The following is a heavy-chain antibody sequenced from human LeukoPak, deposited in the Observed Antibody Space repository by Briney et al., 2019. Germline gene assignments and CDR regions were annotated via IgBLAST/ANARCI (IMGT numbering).Heavy chain of an antibody. J-gene: IGHJ4*02. CDR3: AREWGSRTYYYDSSGYSGLYFDY. Sequence: ASVKVSCKASGYTFTSYGISWVRQAPGQGLEWMGWISAYNGNTNYAQKLQGRVTMTTDTSTSTAYMELRSLRSDDTAVYYCAREWGSRTYYYDSSGYSGLYFDYWGQGTLVTVSS. CDR2: ISAYNGNT. CDR1: GYTFTSYG. V-gene: IGHV1-18*01. D-gene: IGHD3-22*01.